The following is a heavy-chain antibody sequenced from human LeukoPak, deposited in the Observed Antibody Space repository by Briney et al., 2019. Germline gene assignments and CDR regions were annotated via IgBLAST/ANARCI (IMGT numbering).Heavy chain of an antibody. CDR2: INHSGST. V-gene: IGHV4-34*01. CDR1: GGSFSGYY. Sequence: SETLSLTCAVYGGSFSGYYGSWIRQPPGKGLERIGEINHSGSTNYNPSLKSRVTISVDTSKNQFSLKLSSVTAADTAVYYCASQYYYDSSGYSFDYWGQGTLVTVSS. D-gene: IGHD3-22*01. CDR3: ASQYYYDSSGYSFDY. J-gene: IGHJ4*02.